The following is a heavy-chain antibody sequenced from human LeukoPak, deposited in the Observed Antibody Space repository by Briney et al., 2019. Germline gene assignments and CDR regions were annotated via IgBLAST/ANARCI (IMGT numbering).Heavy chain of an antibody. Sequence: ASVKVSCKASGYSFTSYYTHWVRQAPGQGLEWMGIINPSGGNTIYAQKFQGRVTMTRDTSTSTVYMEVSSLRSEDTAVYYCARDRHYGSVLKYWGQGTLVTVSS. CDR2: INPSGGNT. V-gene: IGHV1-46*01. CDR3: ARDRHYGSVLKY. CDR1: GYSFTSYY. D-gene: IGHD3-10*01. J-gene: IGHJ4*02.